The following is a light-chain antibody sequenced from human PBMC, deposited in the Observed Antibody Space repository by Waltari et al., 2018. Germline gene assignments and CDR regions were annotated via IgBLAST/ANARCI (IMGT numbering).Light chain of an antibody. CDR1: SSDIGGYNY. J-gene: IGLJ3*02. CDR2: DVN. Sequence: QSALTPPASGSGSPAQSITISCHGTSSDIGGYNYFCWYQQHPGKAPKLMIYDVNKRPSGVSNRFSGSKSGNTASLTISGLQAEDEADYYCSSYASSITPNWVFGGGTKLTVL. CDR3: SSYASSITPNWV. V-gene: IGLV2-14*01.